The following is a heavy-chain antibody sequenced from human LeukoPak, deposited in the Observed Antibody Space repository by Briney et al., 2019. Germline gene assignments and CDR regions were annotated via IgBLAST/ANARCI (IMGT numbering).Heavy chain of an antibody. CDR3: AREVYKSLGPAGDYYYYMDV. J-gene: IGHJ6*03. Sequence: SETLSLTCTVSGGSISSGRYYWSWIRQPAGKGLEWIGRIYTSGSTNYNPSLKSRVTISVDTSKNQFSLKLSSVTAADTAVYYCAREVYKSLGPAGDYYYYMDVWGKGTTVTISS. D-gene: IGHD3-10*01. CDR1: GGSISSGRYY. CDR2: IYTSGST. V-gene: IGHV4-61*02.